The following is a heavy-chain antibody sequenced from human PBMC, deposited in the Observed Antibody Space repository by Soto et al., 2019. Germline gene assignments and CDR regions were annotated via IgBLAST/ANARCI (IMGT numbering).Heavy chain of an antibody. CDR3: ALALAYCGGDCYSGCDYGMDV. V-gene: IGHV1-69*12. J-gene: IGHJ6*02. Sequence: QVQLVQSGAEVKKPGSSVKVSCKASGGTFSSYAISWVRQAPGQGLEWMGGIIPIFGTANYAQKFQGRGTISADESTSTAYMELSRLRSEETAVDYCALALAYCGGDCYSGCDYGMDVWGQGTTVTVSS. CDR1: GGTFSSYA. CDR2: IIPIFGTA. D-gene: IGHD2-21*02.